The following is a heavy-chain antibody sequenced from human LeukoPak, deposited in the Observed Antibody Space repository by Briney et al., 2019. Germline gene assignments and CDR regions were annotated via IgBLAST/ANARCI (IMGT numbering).Heavy chain of an antibody. Sequence: GRSLRLSCAASGFTYSSYGMHWVRQAPGKGLVWVAVIWNDGSNKYYADSVKGRFTISRDNSKNTLYLQMNSLRAEDTAVYYCARGDHTMARDQYYYMDVWGKGTTVTVSS. CDR2: IWNDGSNK. J-gene: IGHJ6*03. V-gene: IGHV3-33*01. D-gene: IGHD2-2*01. CDR3: ARGDHTMARDQYYYMDV. CDR1: GFTYSSYG.